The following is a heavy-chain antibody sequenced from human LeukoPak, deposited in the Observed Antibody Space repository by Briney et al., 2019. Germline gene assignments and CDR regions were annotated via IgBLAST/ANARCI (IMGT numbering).Heavy chain of an antibody. D-gene: IGHD3-3*01. Sequence: SVKVSCKASGGTFSSYAISWVRQAPGQGLEWMGRIIPILGIANYAQKFQGRVTITADKSTSTAYMELSSLRSEDTAVYYCARVRSRGTIFGVVISTNYYYYVDVWGKGTTVTVSS. V-gene: IGHV1-69*04. J-gene: IGHJ6*03. CDR3: ARVRSRGTIFGVVISTNYYYYVDV. CDR1: GGTFSSYA. CDR2: IIPILGIA.